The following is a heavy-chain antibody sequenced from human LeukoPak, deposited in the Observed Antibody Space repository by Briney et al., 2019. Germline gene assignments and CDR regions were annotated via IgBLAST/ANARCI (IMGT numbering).Heavy chain of an antibody. Sequence: SETLSLTCTVSGASISGSGYYWGWLRQPPGKGLEWIGSIYSSGSTYYNASLQSRVTISIETSKNQISLRLNSVTAADTVMYYCAKSGGYGLIDYWGQGTLVTVSS. CDR1: GASISGSGYY. CDR3: AKSGGYGLIDY. D-gene: IGHD1-26*01. V-gene: IGHV4-39*01. CDR2: IYSSGST. J-gene: IGHJ4*02.